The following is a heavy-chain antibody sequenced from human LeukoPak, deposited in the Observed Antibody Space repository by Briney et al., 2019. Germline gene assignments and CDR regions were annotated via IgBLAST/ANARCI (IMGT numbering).Heavy chain of an antibody. V-gene: IGHV4-30-2*01. CDR1: GGSLSSGGYY. J-gene: IGHJ4*02. CDR3: ARTATHSLYSSSSDY. CDR2: IYHSGST. D-gene: IGHD6-6*01. Sequence: PSETLSLTCTVSGGSLSSGGYYWSWIRQPPGKGLEWIGYIYHSGSTYYNPSLKSRVTISVDRSKNQFSLKLSSVTAADTAVYYCARTATHSLYSSSSDYWGQGTLVTVSS.